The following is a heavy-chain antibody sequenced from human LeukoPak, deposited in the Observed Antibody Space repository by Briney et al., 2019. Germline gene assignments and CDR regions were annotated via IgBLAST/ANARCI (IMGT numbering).Heavy chain of an antibody. D-gene: IGHD1-14*01. CDR1: GGSISTTSYY. J-gene: IGHJ4*02. Sequence: SETLSLTCTVSGGSISTTSYYWGWISQPPGKGLEWIGNFYYSDTYYNPSLKSRVTISVDTSKNQFSLKLSSVTAADTAVYYCARHGVSEPELIDYSGQGTLVTVSS. CDR2: FYYSDT. V-gene: IGHV4-39*01. CDR3: ARHGVSEPELIDY.